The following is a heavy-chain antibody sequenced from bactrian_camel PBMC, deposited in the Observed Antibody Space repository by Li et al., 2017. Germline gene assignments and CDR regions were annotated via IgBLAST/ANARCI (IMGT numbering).Heavy chain of an antibody. V-gene: IGHV3S26*01. CDR1: VYVKNVDC. Sequence: HVQLVESGGGSVQAGGSLRLSCAASSVYVKNVDCMAWFRQPPGKGREGVAVINRRGTTRYADFVSGRFTISKVNAEKTLYLQMSNLKPEDTAMYFCAAQYTGISGCYSTSLDPATFDYWGQGTQVTVS. D-gene: IGHD1*01. CDR2: INRRGTT. CDR3: AAQYTGISGCYSTSLDPATFDY. J-gene: IGHJ4*01.